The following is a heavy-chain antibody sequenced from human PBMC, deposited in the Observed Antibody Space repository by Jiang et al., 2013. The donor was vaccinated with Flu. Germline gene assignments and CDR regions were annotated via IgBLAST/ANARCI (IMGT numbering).Heavy chain of an antibody. J-gene: IGHJ6*04. V-gene: IGHV4-38-2*02. CDR2: IYHSGNT. Sequence: GPGLVKPSETLSLTCAVSGYSISSGYYWDWIRQPPGKGLEWLGNIYHSGNTYYNPSLKSRVTISVDTSKNQFSLKLSSVTAADTAVYYCARDRSGSGPLPYYYYGMDVWGKGTTVTVSS. CDR3: ARDRSGSGPLPYYYYGMDV. D-gene: IGHD2-15*01. CDR1: GYSISSGYY.